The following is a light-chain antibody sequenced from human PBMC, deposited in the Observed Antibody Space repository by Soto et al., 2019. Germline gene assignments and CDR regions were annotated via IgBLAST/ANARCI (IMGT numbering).Light chain of an antibody. CDR1: QAINNN. CDR3: QQYNNWPRT. J-gene: IGKJ1*01. Sequence: VLTQAPDTLSVSPGERATLSCRASQAINNNVAWYQLKDGQVPRLLIYGASTRATGIPARFSGSGSVTEFTLTISSLQSEDFAVYYCQQYNNWPRTFGQGTKVDIK. V-gene: IGKV3-15*01. CDR2: GAS.